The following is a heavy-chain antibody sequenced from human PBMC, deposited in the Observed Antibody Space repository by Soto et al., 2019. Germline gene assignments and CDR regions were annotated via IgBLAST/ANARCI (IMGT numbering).Heavy chain of an antibody. CDR3: ATIAAAGNNVYYYGMDV. CDR1: VFTFSSYW. CDR2: INSDGSST. D-gene: IGHD6-13*01. J-gene: IGHJ6*02. Sequence: GGSLRLSCAAPVFTFSSYWMHWVRKAPGKGLVWVSRINSDGSSTSYADSVKGRFTISRDNAKNTLYLQMNSLRAEDTAVYYCATIAAAGNNVYYYGMDVWGQGTTVTVSS. V-gene: IGHV3-74*01.